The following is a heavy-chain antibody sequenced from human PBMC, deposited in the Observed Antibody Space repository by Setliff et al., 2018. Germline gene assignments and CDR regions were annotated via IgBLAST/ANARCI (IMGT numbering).Heavy chain of an antibody. V-gene: IGHV4-39*01. CDR1: GASLSSGIYY. Sequence: TCTVSGASLSSGIYYWGWIRQPPGKGLEWIGRSDYYGNTYYNASLKSRLTISVDTSKNQFSLKLNSVTAADTAVYYCARTGTYRYFDHWGQGTLVTVSS. CDR2: SDYYGNT. J-gene: IGHJ4*02. CDR3: ARTGTYRYFDH. D-gene: IGHD5-12*01.